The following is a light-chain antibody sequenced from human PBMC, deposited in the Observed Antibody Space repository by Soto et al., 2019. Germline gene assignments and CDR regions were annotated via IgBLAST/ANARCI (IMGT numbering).Light chain of an antibody. CDR1: QSISSY. V-gene: IGKV1-39*01. CDR2: AAS. CDR3: QQYGSLPK. J-gene: IGKJ1*01. Sequence: DIQMTQSPSSLSASVGDRVTITCRASQSISSYLNWYQQKPGKAPKLLIYAASSLQSGVPSRFSGSGSGTDFTLTISRLEPEDFAVYYCQQYGSLPKVGQGTKVDIK.